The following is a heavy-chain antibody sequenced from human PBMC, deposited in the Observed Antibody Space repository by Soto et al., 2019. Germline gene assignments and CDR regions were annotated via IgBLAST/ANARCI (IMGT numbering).Heavy chain of an antibody. V-gene: IGHV1-69*13. J-gene: IGHJ4*02. CDR3: ARTPVEMARFDY. D-gene: IGHD5-12*01. Sequence: SVKVSCKASGGTFRSYAISWVRQAPGQGLEWMGGIIPIFGTANYAQKFQGRVTITADESTSTAYMELSSLRSEDTAVYYCARTPVEMARFDYWGQGTLVTVSS. CDR1: GGTFRSYA. CDR2: IIPIFGTA.